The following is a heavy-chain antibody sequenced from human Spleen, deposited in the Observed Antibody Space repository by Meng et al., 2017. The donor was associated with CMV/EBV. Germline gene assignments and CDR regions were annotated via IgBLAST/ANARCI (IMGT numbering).Heavy chain of an antibody. Sequence: SETLSLTCAVYGGSFSGYYWSWIRQPPGKGLEWIGEINHSGSTNYNPSLKSPVTISVDTSKNQISLKLNSVTPEDTAVYYCARVPYNLQLPVKDPLYSSSSPYYYYGMDVWGQGTTVTV. J-gene: IGHJ6*02. CDR2: INHSGST. CDR3: ARVPYNLQLPVKDPLYSSSSPYYYYGMDV. V-gene: IGHV4-34*01. D-gene: IGHD6-6*01. CDR1: GGSFSGYY.